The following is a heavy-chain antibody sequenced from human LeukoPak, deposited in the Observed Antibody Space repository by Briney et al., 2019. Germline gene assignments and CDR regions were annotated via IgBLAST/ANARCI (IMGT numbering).Heavy chain of an antibody. V-gene: IGHV4-38-2*02. CDR2: IYDSGST. D-gene: IGHD5-12*01. Sequence: SETLSLTCTVSGYSISSGYYWGWIRQPPGKGLEWIGSIYDSGSTYYNPSLKSRVTIAVETSKNQFSLKLSSVTAAGKAVYYCARSCRILDIVATIRARLGGNGFDIWGQGTMVTVSS. CDR3: ARSCRILDIVATIRARLGGNGFDI. J-gene: IGHJ3*02. CDR1: GYSISSGYY.